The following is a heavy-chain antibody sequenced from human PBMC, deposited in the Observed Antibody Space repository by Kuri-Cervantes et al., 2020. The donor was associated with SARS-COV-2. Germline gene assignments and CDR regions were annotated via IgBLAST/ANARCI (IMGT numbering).Heavy chain of an antibody. V-gene: IGHV4-39*01. Sequence: SETLSLTCTVSGGSVSSGSYYWSWIRQPPGKGLEWIGYIYYSGSTYYNPSLKSRVTISVDTSKNQFSLKLSSVTAADTAVYHCARLTTVTTFDYWGQGTLVTVSS. D-gene: IGHD4-17*01. CDR2: IYYSGST. J-gene: IGHJ4*02. CDR3: ARLTTVTTFDY. CDR1: GGSVSSGSYY.